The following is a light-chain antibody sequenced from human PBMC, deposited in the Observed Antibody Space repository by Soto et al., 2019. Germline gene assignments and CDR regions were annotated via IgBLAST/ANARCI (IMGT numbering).Light chain of an antibody. CDR3: QQYNNCSPLT. Sequence: EMVMTQSPATLSVSPGERATLSCRASQSVSSNLAWYQQKPGQAPRLLIYGASTRATGIPARFSGSGSGTEFTLTISSLQSEDFAVYYCQQYNNCSPLTFGGGTKVDIK. J-gene: IGKJ4*01. V-gene: IGKV3-15*01. CDR1: QSVSSN. CDR2: GAS.